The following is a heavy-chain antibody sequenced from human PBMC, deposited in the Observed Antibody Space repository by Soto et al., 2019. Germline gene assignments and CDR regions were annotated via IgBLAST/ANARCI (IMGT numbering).Heavy chain of an antibody. CDR3: ARLLPYYDFWSGYSNYGMDV. CDR2: IIPIFGTA. J-gene: IGHJ6*02. Sequence: QVQLVQSGAEVKKPGSSVKVSCKASGGTFSSYAISWVRQAPGQGLEWMGGIIPIFGTANYAQKFQGRVTITADKSTSTAYMELSSLRSEDTALYYCARLLPYYDFWSGYSNYGMDVWGQGTTVTVSS. D-gene: IGHD3-3*01. V-gene: IGHV1-69*06. CDR1: GGTFSSYA.